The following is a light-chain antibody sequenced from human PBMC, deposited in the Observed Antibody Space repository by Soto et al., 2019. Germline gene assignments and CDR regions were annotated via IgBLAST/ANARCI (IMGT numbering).Light chain of an antibody. CDR1: QSVSSSY. CDR2: VAS. Sequence: EIVLTQSPGTLSLSPGERATLSCRASQSVSSSYLAWYQQKPGQAPRLRIYVASSRATGIPDRFSGSGSGTDFALTITRLEPEDGDVYYCQQYGSSPGWTLGQGTKVEIK. J-gene: IGKJ1*01. CDR3: QQYGSSPGWT. V-gene: IGKV3-20*01.